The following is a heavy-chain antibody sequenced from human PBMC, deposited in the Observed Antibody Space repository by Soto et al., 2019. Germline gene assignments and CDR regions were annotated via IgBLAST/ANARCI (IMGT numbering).Heavy chain of an antibody. CDR3: GREVGTGTGSLDV. CDR1: GDSISGSDFY. V-gene: IGHV4-30-4*01. Sequence: QVGLQETGPGLVKPSQTLSLTCAVSGDSISGSDFYWDWMRQSPGKGLEWIGYIHYSRTTYYKPSLTSRVPFSVDTSKNQFYLRLTSGTAAGTDVYYCGREVGTGTGSLDVWGRGTMVIVSS. J-gene: IGHJ3*01. CDR2: IHYSRTT. D-gene: IGHD1-1*01.